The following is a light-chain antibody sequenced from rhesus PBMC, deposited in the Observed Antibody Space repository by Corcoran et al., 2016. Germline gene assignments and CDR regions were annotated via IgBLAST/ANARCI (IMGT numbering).Light chain of an antibody. CDR3: QHSYGTPCS. CDR1: ENVNNY. J-gene: IGKJ2*01. Sequence: DIQMTQSASSLSASVGDRVTITCRASENVNNYLHWYQLKPGKTPKLLIYAAYTFQSGVPSRFSGSGSVADYNFTISSLQPEDVATYYCQHSYGTPCSFGQGTKVEIK. V-gene: IGKV1-74*01. CDR2: AAY.